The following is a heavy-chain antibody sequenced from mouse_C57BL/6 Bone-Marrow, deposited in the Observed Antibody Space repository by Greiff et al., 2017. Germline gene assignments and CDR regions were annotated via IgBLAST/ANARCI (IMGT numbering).Heavy chain of an antibody. Sequence: VQLKESGPELVKPGASVKISCKASGYSCTGYYMHWVKQSSEKSLEWIGEINPSTGGTSYNQKFKGKATLTVDKSSSTAYMQLKSLTSEDSAVYYCAIYDGYYPYYAMDYWGQGTSVTVSS. CDR1: GYSCTGYY. CDR2: INPSTGGT. CDR3: AIYDGYYPYYAMDY. D-gene: IGHD2-3*01. J-gene: IGHJ4*01. V-gene: IGHV1-43*01.